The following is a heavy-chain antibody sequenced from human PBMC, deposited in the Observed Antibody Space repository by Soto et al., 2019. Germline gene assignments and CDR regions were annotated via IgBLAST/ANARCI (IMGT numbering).Heavy chain of an antibody. Sequence: QVQLVESGGGVVQPGRSLRLSCAASGFSFSVYGMHWVRQDPGKGLEWVGIIWYDGITKNYADSVKGRFSISRDSSKNIVYRQMDSLRVEDTAVYYCARDVDTTSHLNWFDHWGQGTLVTVSS. CDR1: GFSFSVYG. CDR2: IWYDGITK. V-gene: IGHV3-33*01. J-gene: IGHJ5*02. D-gene: IGHD5-18*01. CDR3: ARDVDTTSHLNWFDH.